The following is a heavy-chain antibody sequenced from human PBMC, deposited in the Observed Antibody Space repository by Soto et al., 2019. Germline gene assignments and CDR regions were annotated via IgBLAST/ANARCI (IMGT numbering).Heavy chain of an antibody. V-gene: IGHV1-3*01. Sequence: GSSVKVSCKASGYTFTSYARHSVRQAPGQRLEWMGWINAGNGNTKYSQKFQGRVTITRDTSASTAYMELSSLRSEDTAVYYCARDSYSSRWSPIDCWGQGTLVTVSS. D-gene: IGHD6-13*01. CDR1: GYTFTSYA. CDR2: INAGNGNT. CDR3: ARDSYSSRWSPIDC. J-gene: IGHJ4*02.